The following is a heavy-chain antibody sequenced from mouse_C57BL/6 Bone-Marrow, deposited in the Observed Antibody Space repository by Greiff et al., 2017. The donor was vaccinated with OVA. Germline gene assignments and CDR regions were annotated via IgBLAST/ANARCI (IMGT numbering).Heavy chain of an antibody. Sequence: EVKLVESGGGLVQPGGSLRLSCATSGFTFTDYYMSWVRQPPGKALEWLGFIRNKANGYTTEYRASVKGRFTISRDNSQSILYLQMNTLRAEDSATYDCSRGLLPHAMDYWGQGTSVTVSS. CDR1: GFTFTDYY. V-gene: IGHV7-3*02. J-gene: IGHJ4*01. D-gene: IGHD1-1*01. CDR2: IRNKANGYTT. CDR3: SRGLLPHAMDY.